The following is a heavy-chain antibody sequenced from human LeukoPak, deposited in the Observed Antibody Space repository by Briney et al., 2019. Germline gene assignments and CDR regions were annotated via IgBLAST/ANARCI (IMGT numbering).Heavy chain of an antibody. J-gene: IGHJ4*02. CDR2: IYSDGNT. CDR3: ATPSGGY. CDR1: GFTVSSNY. V-gene: IGHV3-66*04. D-gene: IGHD6-25*01. Sequence: PGGSLGLSCAASGFTVSSNYMSWVRQAPGKGLEWVSVIYSDGNTYYSDSVKGRFTISRDNSQNTVYLQINSLRAEDTAVYYCATPSGGYWGQGTLVTVSS.